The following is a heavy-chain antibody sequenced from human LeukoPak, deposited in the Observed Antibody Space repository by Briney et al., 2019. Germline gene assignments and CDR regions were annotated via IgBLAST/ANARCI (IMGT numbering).Heavy chain of an antibody. CDR1: GYSFTSYW. Sequence: GESLKISCRGSGYSFTSYWLGWVRQMPGKGLEWMGIIYPGDSDTRYSPSFQGQVTISADKSISTAYLQWSSLKASDTAMYYCARLTVSSSAWFDPWGQGTLVTVSS. V-gene: IGHV5-51*01. J-gene: IGHJ5*02. CDR2: IYPGDSDT. CDR3: ARLTVSSSAWFDP.